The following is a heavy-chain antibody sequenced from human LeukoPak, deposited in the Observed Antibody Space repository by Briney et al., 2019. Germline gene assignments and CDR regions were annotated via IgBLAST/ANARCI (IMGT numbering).Heavy chain of an antibody. V-gene: IGHV4-4*07. Sequence: SETLSLTCTVSGGSISSYYWSCIRQPAGKGLEWIGRIYSSGNTNYNPSLKSRITMSVDTSKNQVSLKLASVTAADTAVYYCARDEGYYYGQGDWFDPWGQGTLVTVSS. CDR1: GGSISSYY. CDR2: IYSSGNT. D-gene: IGHD5-18*01. J-gene: IGHJ5*02. CDR3: ARDEGYYYGQGDWFDP.